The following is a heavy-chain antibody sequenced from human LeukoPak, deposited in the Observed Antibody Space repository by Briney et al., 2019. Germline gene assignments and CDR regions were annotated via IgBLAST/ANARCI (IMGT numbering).Heavy chain of an antibody. CDR3: ARDVDCTNGVCYGMDV. Sequence: GGSLRLSCAASGFTFNSYAMTCVRQAPGKGLEWVSALTGSGGSTYYADPVTGRFTISRDNTRNTLYLQMNSLRGEDTAVYYCARDVDCTNGVCYGMDVWGQGTTVTV. V-gene: IGHV3-23*01. J-gene: IGHJ6*02. CDR2: LTGSGGST. D-gene: IGHD2-8*01. CDR1: GFTFNSYA.